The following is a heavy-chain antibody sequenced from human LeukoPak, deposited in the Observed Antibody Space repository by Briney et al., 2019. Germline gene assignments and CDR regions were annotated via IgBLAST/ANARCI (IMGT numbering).Heavy chain of an antibody. D-gene: IGHD3/OR15-3a*01. J-gene: IGHJ4*02. CDR1: GYSISSGYY. CDR3: ARQTGSGLFILP. V-gene: IGHV4-38-2*02. Sequence: SETLSLTCTVSGYSISSGYYWGWIRQPPGKGLEWIGSIYHSGSTYYNPSLKSRVTISVDTSKNQFSLKLSSVAAADRAVYYCARQTGSGLFILPGGQGTLVTVSS. CDR2: IYHSGST.